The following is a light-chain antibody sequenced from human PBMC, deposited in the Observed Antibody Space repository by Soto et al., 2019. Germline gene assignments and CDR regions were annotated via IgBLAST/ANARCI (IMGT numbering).Light chain of an antibody. CDR1: QSVSSSY. CDR3: KQYGSSPAKFP. J-gene: IGKJ3*01. V-gene: IGKV3-20*01. Sequence: EIVLTQSPGTLSLSPGERATLSCRASQSVSSSYLAWYQQKPGQAPRLLIYGASSRATGIPARFSGSGSGTDFTLTISRLEPEDFAVYYCKQYGSSPAKFPFGPGTKVDIK. CDR2: GAS.